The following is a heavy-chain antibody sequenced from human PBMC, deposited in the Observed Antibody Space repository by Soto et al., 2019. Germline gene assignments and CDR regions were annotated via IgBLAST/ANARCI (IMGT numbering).Heavy chain of an antibody. CDR3: AKDAGRGGGSAFDC. Sequence: EVQRLDSGGGFVQPGGSLRLSCAASGFIFSNYAMSWVRQAPGKGLEWVSAISGRGGDTFYVGSVKGRFTISRDNSKNTLSPQTNSLRAEDTATYYCAKDAGRGGGSAFDCWGQGTVVTVSS. V-gene: IGHV3-23*01. D-gene: IGHD2-2*01. CDR1: GFIFSNYA. CDR2: ISGRGGDT. J-gene: IGHJ4*02.